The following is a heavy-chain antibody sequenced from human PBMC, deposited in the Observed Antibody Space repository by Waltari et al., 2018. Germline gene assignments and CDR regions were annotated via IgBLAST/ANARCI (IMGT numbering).Heavy chain of an antibody. D-gene: IGHD3-10*01. V-gene: IGHV1-2*02. CDR2: INPNSGGT. Sequence: QVQLVQSGAEVKKPGASVKVSCKASGYTFTGYYMHWVRQAPGQGLEWMGWINPNSGGTNYEQKFQGRVTMTRDTSISTAYMELSRLRSDDTAVYYCARSEVTMVRGAIDYWGQGTLVTVSS. J-gene: IGHJ4*02. CDR1: GYTFTGYY. CDR3: ARSEVTMVRGAIDY.